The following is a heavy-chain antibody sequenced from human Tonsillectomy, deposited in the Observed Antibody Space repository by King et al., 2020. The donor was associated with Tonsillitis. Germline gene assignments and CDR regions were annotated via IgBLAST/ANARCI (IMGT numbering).Heavy chain of an antibody. CDR1: GGTFGSYA. D-gene: IGHD2-15*01. CDR2: IIPIYGTV. J-gene: IGHJ6*02. CDR3: ARRGRCSRGVGGDMDG. V-gene: IGHV1-69*01. Sequence: VQLVQSAAEVKKPGSSLKVSCKASGGTFGSYATSWVRQAPGQGLEWMGGIIPIYGTVNYAQKFQGRVTISADESTSTVYMELSSLRSEDTAGYYWARRGRCSRGVGGDMDGWGRGTAVTVSS.